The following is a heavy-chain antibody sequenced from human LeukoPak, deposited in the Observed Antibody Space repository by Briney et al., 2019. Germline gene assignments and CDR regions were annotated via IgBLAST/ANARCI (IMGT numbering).Heavy chain of an antibody. D-gene: IGHD1-1*01. J-gene: IGHJ3*02. CDR2: ISWNSGSI. CDR3: AKDIKTEPRRAFDI. Sequence: PGGSLRLSCTTSVFPFSRYSMNWVRQAPGKGLEWVSGISWNSGSIAYADSVKGRFTISRDNAKNSLYLQMNSLRAEDTALYYCAKDIKTEPRRAFDIWGQGTMVTVS. V-gene: IGHV3-9*01. CDR1: VFPFSRYS.